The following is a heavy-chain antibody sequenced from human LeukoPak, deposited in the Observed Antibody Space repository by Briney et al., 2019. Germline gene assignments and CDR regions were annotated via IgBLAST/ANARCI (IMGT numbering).Heavy chain of an antibody. CDR2: ISYDGSSE. Sequence: GGSLRLSCAASGFTSTTYGMHWVRQAPGKGLEWVATISYDGSSEYFADSVKGRFTISRDNSKNTMSLQMNSLRAEDTAVYYCAKYSSSSNYYYGMDVWGQGTTITVSS. CDR3: AKYSSSSNYYYGMDV. J-gene: IGHJ6*02. D-gene: IGHD6-6*01. CDR1: GFTSTTYG. V-gene: IGHV3-30*18.